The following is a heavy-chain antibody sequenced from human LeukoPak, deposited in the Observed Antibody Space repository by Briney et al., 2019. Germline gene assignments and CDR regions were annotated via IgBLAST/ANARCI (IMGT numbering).Heavy chain of an antibody. J-gene: IGHJ4*02. Sequence: SETLSLTCTVSGGSISSSSYFWGWIRQPPGKGLEWIGSIYYSGTTYYNPSLKSRVTISVDMSKNQFSLKLSSVTAADTAVYYCARHLHSSSSGVGYWGQGTLVTVS. CDR1: GGSISSSSYF. CDR3: ARHLHSSSSGVGY. V-gene: IGHV4-39*01. D-gene: IGHD6-6*01. CDR2: IYYSGTT.